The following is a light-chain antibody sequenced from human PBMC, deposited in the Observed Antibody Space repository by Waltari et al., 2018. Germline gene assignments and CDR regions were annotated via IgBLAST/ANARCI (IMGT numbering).Light chain of an antibody. CDR2: DAS. J-gene: IGKJ1*01. CDR1: QSISSH. CDR3: QHRSDWPWT. Sequence: EIVLTQSPATLSLSPGERATLSCRASQSISSHLAWYQQKPGQAPRLLVFDASNRATGIPALFSGAGSGTDFTLSITTLEPEDFAVYYCQHRSDWPWTFGQGTKVEFK. V-gene: IGKV3-11*01.